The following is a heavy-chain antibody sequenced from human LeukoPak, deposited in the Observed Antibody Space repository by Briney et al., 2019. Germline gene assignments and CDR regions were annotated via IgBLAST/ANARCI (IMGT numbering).Heavy chain of an antibody. D-gene: IGHD3-3*01. CDR3: ARDKSTIFGVVIMKYYYYMDV. CDR2: INPSGGST. V-gene: IGHV1-46*01. J-gene: IGHJ6*03. CDR1: GYTFTSYY. Sequence: ASVKVSCKASGYTFTSYYMHWVRQAPGQGLEWMGIINPSGGSTSYAQKFQGRVTMTRDMSTSTVYMELSSLRSEDTAVYYCARDKSTIFGVVIMKYYYYMDVWGKGTTVTISS.